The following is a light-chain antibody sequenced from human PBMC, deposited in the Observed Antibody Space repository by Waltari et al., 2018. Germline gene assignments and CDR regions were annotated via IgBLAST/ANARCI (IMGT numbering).Light chain of an antibody. Sequence: NFMLTQPHSVSESPGKTVTISCTRSSGPIASNYVQWYQQRPGSAPTTVIYEDNQRPSGVPDRFTCAIDSYSNSASHTISGLQTGDEADYYCQSYDIDDHWVFGGGTKLTVL. CDR3: QSYDIDDHWV. CDR1: SGPIASNY. J-gene: IGLJ3*02. V-gene: IGLV6-57*03. CDR2: EDN.